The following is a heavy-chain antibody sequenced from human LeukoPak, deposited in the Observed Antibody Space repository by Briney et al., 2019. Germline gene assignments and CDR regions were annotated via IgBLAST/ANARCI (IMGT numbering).Heavy chain of an antibody. J-gene: IGHJ4*02. CDR1: GFTFNNYG. V-gene: IGHV3-33*01. Sequence: PGGSLRLSCAASGFTFNNYGMHWVRQAPGKGLEGVAALWYDGSNKYYADSVKGRFTISRDNSKNTLYLQMNSLRAEDTALYYCARGQEYYYDSSAYSKFDYWGQGTLVTVSS. CDR3: ARGQEYYYDSSAYSKFDY. CDR2: LWYDGSNK. D-gene: IGHD3-22*01.